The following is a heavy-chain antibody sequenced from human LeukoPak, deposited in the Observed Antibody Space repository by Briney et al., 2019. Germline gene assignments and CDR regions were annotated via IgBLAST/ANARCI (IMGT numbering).Heavy chain of an antibody. J-gene: IGHJ4*02. Sequence: SETLSLTCTVSGGSISSSSYYWGWIRQPPGKGLEWIGSIYYSGSTYYNPSLKSRITISVDTSKNQFSLELTSVTAADTAVYYCARPNYYDSSGYFNWGQGTLVTVSS. CDR2: IYYSGST. D-gene: IGHD3-22*01. V-gene: IGHV4-39*01. CDR3: ARPNYYDSSGYFN. CDR1: GGSISSSSYY.